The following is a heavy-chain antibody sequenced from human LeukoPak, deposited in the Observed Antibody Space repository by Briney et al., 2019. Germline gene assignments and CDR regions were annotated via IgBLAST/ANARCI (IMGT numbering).Heavy chain of an antibody. CDR3: ARSFGSGYYTSTGWFDP. Sequence: SETLSLTCTVSGGSISSSNYYWGWIRQPPGKGLEWIGSIYYSGSTYYNPSLKSRVTISVDTSKNQFSLKLSSVTAADTAVYYCARSFGSGYYTSTGWFDPWGQGTLVTVSS. CDR2: IYYSGST. D-gene: IGHD3-3*01. V-gene: IGHV4-39*01. CDR1: GGSISSSNYY. J-gene: IGHJ5*02.